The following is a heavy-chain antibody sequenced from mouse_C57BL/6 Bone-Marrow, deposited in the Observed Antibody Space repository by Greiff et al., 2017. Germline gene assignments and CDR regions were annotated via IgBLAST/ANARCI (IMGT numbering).Heavy chain of an antibody. V-gene: IGHV1-81*01. D-gene: IGHD2-3*01. Sequence: VMLVESGAELARPGASVQLSCKASGYTFTSYGISWVKQRTGQGLEWIGEIYPRSGNTYYNEKFKGKATLTADKSSSTAYMELRSLTSEDSAVYFCARGRWLLLFAYWGQGTLVTVSA. CDR3: ARGRWLLLFAY. CDR2: IYPRSGNT. J-gene: IGHJ3*01. CDR1: GYTFTSYG.